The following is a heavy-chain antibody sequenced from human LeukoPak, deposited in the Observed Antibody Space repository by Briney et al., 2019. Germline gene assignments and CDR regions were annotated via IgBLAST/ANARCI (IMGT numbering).Heavy chain of an antibody. CDR3: AKDGVDYYDSSGYCC. Sequence: PGGSLRLSCAASGFTFSSYAMNWVRQAPGKGLEWVSGFSASGGVTYYADSAKGRFTISRDNSKNTLYLQMNSLRAEDTAVYYCAKDGVDYYDSSGYCCWGQGTLVTVSS. CDR1: GFTFSSYA. J-gene: IGHJ4*02. D-gene: IGHD3-22*01. CDR2: FSASGGVT. V-gene: IGHV3-23*01.